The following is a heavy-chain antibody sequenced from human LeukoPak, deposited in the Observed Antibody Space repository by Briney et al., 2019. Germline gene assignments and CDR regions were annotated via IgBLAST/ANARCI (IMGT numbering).Heavy chain of an antibody. V-gene: IGHV3-23*01. Sequence: GGSLRLSCAASGFTFSSYAMNWVRQAPGKGLEWVSAISGSGGSTYYADSVKGRFTISRDNSKNTLYLQMNSLRAEDTAVYYCAKDYAAAGTEYYYYYGMDVWGQGTTVTVSS. CDR3: AKDYAAAGTEYYYYYGMDV. J-gene: IGHJ6*02. CDR2: ISGSGGST. D-gene: IGHD6-13*01. CDR1: GFTFSSYA.